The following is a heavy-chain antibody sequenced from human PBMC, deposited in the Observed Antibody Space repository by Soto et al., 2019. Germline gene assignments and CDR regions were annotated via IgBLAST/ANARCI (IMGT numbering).Heavy chain of an antibody. D-gene: IGHD3-3*01. CDR1: GGSFSGYY. V-gene: IGHV4-34*01. CDR2: INHSGST. Sequence: SETLSLTCAVYGGSFSGYYWSWIRQPPGKGLEWIGEINHSGSTNYNPSLKSRVTISVDTSKNQFSLKLSSVTAADTAVYYCARRGWGFWSGYYDYSGPVTLVTVSS. CDR3: ARRGWGFWSGYYDY. J-gene: IGHJ4*02.